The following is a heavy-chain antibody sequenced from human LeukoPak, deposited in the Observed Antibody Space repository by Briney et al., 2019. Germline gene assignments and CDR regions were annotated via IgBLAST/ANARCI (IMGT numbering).Heavy chain of an antibody. Sequence: PSETLSLTCTVSGGSISSTNYYWGWIRQPPGKGLEWIGTIYYSGSTYYSPSLKSRVTISVDTSKNQFSLKLTSVTAADTAVYYCARIVGDYDPSIGYYYYMDVWGKGTTVSVSS. CDR1: GGSISSTNYY. CDR3: ARIVGDYDPSIGYYYYMDV. J-gene: IGHJ6*03. CDR2: IYYSGST. D-gene: IGHD4-17*01. V-gene: IGHV4-39*01.